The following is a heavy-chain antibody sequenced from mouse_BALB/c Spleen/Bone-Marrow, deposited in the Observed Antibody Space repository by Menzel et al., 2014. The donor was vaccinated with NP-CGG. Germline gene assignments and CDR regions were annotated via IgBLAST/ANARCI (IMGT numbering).Heavy chain of an antibody. CDR2: ISTYYGDA. Sequence: VQLQQSGAELVRPGVSVKISCKGSGYTFTDYAMHWVKRSHAKSLEWIGVISTYYGDASYNQKFKGKATTTVDKSSSTAYMELARLTSEDSAIYYCARDYDYGFAYWGQGTLVTVSA. D-gene: IGHD2-4*01. V-gene: IGHV1S137*01. CDR1: GYTFTDYA. CDR3: ARDYDYGFAY. J-gene: IGHJ3*01.